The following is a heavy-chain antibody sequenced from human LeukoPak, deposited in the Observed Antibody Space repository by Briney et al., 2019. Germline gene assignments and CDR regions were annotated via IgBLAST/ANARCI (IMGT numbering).Heavy chain of an antibody. Sequence: ASVTVSCKGSGYTFTGYYMHWVRQAPGPGLEWMGWVDPNSGGTNYAQKFQGRVTMTRDTSISTAYMELSRLRSDDTAVYYCARDLSGSSSWFDPWGQGTLVTVSS. CDR3: ARDLSGSSSWFDP. CDR2: VDPNSGGT. CDR1: GYTFTGYY. J-gene: IGHJ5*02. V-gene: IGHV1-2*02. D-gene: IGHD6-6*01.